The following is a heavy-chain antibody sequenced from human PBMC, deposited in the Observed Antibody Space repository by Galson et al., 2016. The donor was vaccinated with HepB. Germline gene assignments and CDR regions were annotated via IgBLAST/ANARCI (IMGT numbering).Heavy chain of an antibody. Sequence: SETLSLTCTVSGGSISSSSYYWGWTRQPPGKGLEWIGNIHYSGSTFYYNPSLKSRVTISVDTSKNQFSLKLSSVTAADTAVYYCARHNNYGDYGRVVFYYYYGMDVWGQGTTVTVSS. CDR2: IHYSGSTF. CDR3: ARHNNYGDYGRVVFYYYYGMDV. D-gene: IGHD4-17*01. V-gene: IGHV4-39*01. CDR1: GGSISSSSYY. J-gene: IGHJ6*02.